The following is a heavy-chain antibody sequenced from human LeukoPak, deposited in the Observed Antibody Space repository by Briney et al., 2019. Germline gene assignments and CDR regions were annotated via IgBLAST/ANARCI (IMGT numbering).Heavy chain of an antibody. CDR2: IYTSGST. Sequence: PSETLSLTCTVSGGSISSDTYSWSWVRQPAGKGLEWIGRIYTSGSTNYNPSLKSRVTISVDTSKNQFSLKLNSVTVADTAFYYCARAGGLGTYYPNWFDPWGQGTLVTVSS. CDR3: ARAGGLGTYYPNWFDP. V-gene: IGHV4-61*02. CDR1: GGSISSDTYS. J-gene: IGHJ5*02. D-gene: IGHD3-10*01.